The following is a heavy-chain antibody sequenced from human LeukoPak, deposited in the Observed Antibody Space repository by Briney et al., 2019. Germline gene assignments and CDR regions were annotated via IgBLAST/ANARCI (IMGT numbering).Heavy chain of an antibody. CDR2: ISGSSSYI. CDR1: GFTFSSYS. J-gene: IGHJ4*02. V-gene: IGHV3-21*01. D-gene: IGHD1-26*01. Sequence: GGSLRLSCAASGFTFSSYSMNWVRQAPGKGLDWVSSISGSSSYIYYTDSVKGRFTISRDNAKKSPYLQMNSLRAEDTAVYYCARYSSNVVGKRHYFDYWGQGTLVTVSS. CDR3: ARYSSNVVGKRHYFDY.